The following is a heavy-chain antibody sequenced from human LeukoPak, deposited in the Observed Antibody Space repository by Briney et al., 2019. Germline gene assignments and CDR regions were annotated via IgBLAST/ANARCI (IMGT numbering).Heavy chain of an antibody. V-gene: IGHV4-34*01. CDR2: IYYSGST. D-gene: IGHD5-18*01. J-gene: IGHJ4*02. Sequence: SETLSLTCAVYGGSFSGYYWSWIRQPPGKGLEWIGSIYYSGSTYYNPSLKSRVTISVDTSKNQFSLKLSSVTAADTAVYYCARDGVDTAMGDWGQGTLVTVSS. CDR1: GGSFSGYY. CDR3: ARDGVDTAMGD.